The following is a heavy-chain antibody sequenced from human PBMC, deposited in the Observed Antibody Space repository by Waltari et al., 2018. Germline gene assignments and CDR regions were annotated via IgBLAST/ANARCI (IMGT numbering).Heavy chain of an antibody. V-gene: IGHV4-4*02. CDR2: VRHSGRS. J-gene: IGHJ4*02. D-gene: IGHD2-15*01. Sequence: QFQLQESGPGLVKPSGTLPPPCAFSGDSMSTNYWWSWVRQPPGKGLEWIGPVRHSGRSNYNPSFASRVTVSLDTYNNQFSLEVTSATAADTAIYYCARDRGRGLYLDSWGPGILVTVS. CDR3: ARDRGRGLYLDS. CDR1: GDSMSTNYW.